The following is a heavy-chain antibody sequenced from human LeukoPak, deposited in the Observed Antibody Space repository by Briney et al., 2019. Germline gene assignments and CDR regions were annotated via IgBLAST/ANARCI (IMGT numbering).Heavy chain of an antibody. V-gene: IGHV3-9*01. CDR2: ISWNSGSI. Sequence: PGGSLRLSCAASGFTFDDYAMHWVRQVPGKGLEWVSGISWNSGSIGYADSVKGRFTISRDNAKNSLYLHMNSLSAEDTALYFCAKGKKITVAGLFDFWGQGTLVTVSS. D-gene: IGHD6-19*01. J-gene: IGHJ4*02. CDR3: AKGKKITVAGLFDF. CDR1: GFTFDDYA.